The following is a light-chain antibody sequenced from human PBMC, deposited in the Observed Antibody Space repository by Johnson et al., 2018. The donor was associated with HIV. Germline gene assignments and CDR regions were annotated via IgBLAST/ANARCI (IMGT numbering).Light chain of an antibody. J-gene: IGLJ1*01. CDR2: DNN. V-gene: IGLV1-51*01. CDR3: GTWDSSLNV. CDR1: TSNIGKSY. Sequence: QSVLTQPPSVSAAPGQKVTISCSGSTSNIGKSYVSWYQQLPGTAPKLLIYDNNRRPSGIPDRFSGSKSGTSATLGITGLQTGDEADYYCGTWDSSLNVFGTGTKVTVL.